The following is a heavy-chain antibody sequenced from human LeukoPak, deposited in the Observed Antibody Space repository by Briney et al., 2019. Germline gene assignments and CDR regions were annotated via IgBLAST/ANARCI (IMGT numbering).Heavy chain of an antibody. J-gene: IGHJ4*02. CDR3: AKDHVGTSSALDY. V-gene: IGHV3-30*02. CDR2: IRYDGSDK. CDR1: GFTFSSYG. Sequence: TGGSLRLSCAASGFTFSSYGMHWVRQAPGKGLEWVAFIRYDGSDKYYADSVKGRFILSRDNSRNTLSLEMNSLRAEDTAVYYCAKDHVGTSSALDYWGQGTLVTVSS. D-gene: IGHD6-6*01.